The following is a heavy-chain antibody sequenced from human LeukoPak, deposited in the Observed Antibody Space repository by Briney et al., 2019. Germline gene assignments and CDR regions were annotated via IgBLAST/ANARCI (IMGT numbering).Heavy chain of an antibody. D-gene: IGHD5-24*01. CDR3: ARDPPPQDGQSETDY. V-gene: IGHV4-39*07. CDR1: GGSISSSSYY. J-gene: IGHJ4*02. Sequence: PSETLSLTCTVSGGSISSSSYYWGWIRQPPGKGLEWIGSIYYSGSTYYNPSLKSRVTISVDTSKNQFSLKLSSVTAADTAVYYCARDPPPQDGQSETDYWGQGTLVTVSS. CDR2: IYYSGST.